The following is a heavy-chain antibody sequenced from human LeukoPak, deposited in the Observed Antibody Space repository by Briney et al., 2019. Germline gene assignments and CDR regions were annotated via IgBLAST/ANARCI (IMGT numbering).Heavy chain of an antibody. CDR3: ARESPGLRYFDL. D-gene: IGHD3/OR15-3a*01. Sequence: ASVKVSCKASGYTFTSYYMHWVRQAPGQGLEWMGIINPSGGSTSYAQKFQGRVTMTRDTSTSTVYMELSSLRSDDTAVYFCARESPGLRYFDLWGRDTLVTVSP. V-gene: IGHV1-46*01. CDR2: INPSGGST. J-gene: IGHJ2*01. CDR1: GYTFTSYY.